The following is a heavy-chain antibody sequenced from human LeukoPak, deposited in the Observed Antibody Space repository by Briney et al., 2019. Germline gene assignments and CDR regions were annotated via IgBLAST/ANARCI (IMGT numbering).Heavy chain of an antibody. V-gene: IGHV3-30*02. CDR1: GFTFSSYG. J-gene: IGHJ3*02. CDR3: ARDRPMILIFGAFDI. Sequence: GGSLRLSCAASGFTFSSYGMHWVRQAPGKGLEWVAFIRYDGSNKYYADSVKGRFTISRDNAKNTLYLQMSSLRAEDTAVYYCARDRPMILIFGAFDIWGQGTMVTVSS. CDR2: IRYDGSNK. D-gene: IGHD3-22*01.